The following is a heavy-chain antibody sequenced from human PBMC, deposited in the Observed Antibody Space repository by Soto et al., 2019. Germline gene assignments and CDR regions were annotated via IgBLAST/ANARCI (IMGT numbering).Heavy chain of an antibody. D-gene: IGHD3-10*01. Sequence: ASVKVSCKASGYTFTRYDINWVRQATGQGLEWMGWMNPNSGNTGYAQKFQGRVTMTRNTSISTAYMELSSLRSEDTAVYYCARTRITMVRGVIIRPYYYYYMDVWGKGTTVTVSS. J-gene: IGHJ6*03. CDR1: GYTFTRYD. V-gene: IGHV1-8*01. CDR2: MNPNSGNT. CDR3: ARTRITMVRGVIIRPYYYYYMDV.